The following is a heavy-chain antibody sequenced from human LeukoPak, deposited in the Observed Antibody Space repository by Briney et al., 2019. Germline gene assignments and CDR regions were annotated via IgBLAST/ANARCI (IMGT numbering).Heavy chain of an antibody. V-gene: IGHV4-39*01. CDR1: GGSITSTLYY. CDR2: IYYSGST. D-gene: IGHD2-2*01. J-gene: IGHJ1*01. CDR3: AGQPENTRGFY. Sequence: SETLSLTCTVSGGSITSTLYYWGWFRQSSGKGLEWIGSIYYSGSTYYNPSLKSRVTISVDTSKNQFSLRLTSVTTADTAVYFCAGQPENTRGFYWGQGTLVTVSS.